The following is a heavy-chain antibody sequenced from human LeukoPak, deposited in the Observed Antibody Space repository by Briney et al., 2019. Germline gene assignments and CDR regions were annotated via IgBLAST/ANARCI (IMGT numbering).Heavy chain of an antibody. CDR3: ARGSLDAATPFDS. J-gene: IGHJ5*01. CDR2: ISSSGSTI. Sequence: GGSLRLSCAASGFTFSSYEMNWVRQAPGKGLEWVSYISSSGSTIYYADSVKGRFTISRDNAKNSLYLQMNSLRAEDTAVYYCARGSLDAATPFDSWGQGTLVTVSS. V-gene: IGHV3-48*03. CDR1: GFTFSSYE. D-gene: IGHD2-15*01.